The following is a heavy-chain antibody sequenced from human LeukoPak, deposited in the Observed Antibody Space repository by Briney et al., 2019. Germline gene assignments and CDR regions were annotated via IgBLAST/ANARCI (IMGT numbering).Heavy chain of an antibody. CDR3: AKDMRDSSGWSSFDY. CDR2: ISWNSGSI. D-gene: IGHD6-19*01. V-gene: IGHV3-9*01. J-gene: IGHJ4*02. CDR1: GFTFDDYA. Sequence: GGSLRLSCAASGFTFDDYAMHWVRQAPGKGLEWVPGISWNSGSIGYADSVKGRFTISRDNAKNSLYLQMNSLRAEDTALYYCAKDMRDSSGWSSFDYWGQGTLVTVSS.